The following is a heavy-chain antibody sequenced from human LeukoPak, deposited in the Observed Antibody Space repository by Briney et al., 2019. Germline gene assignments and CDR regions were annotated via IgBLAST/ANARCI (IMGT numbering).Heavy chain of an antibody. V-gene: IGHV1-8*02. D-gene: IGHD3-22*01. CDR1: GYTFTSYG. Sequence: ASVKVSCKASGYTFTSYGISWVRQAPGQGLEWMGWMNPNSGDTAYAQKFQDRVTMTRSISISTAYMELSSLRSEDTAVYYCARGLGSYDSSELTWPMISFWGQGTLVTVSS. J-gene: IGHJ4*02. CDR2: MNPNSGDT. CDR3: ARGLGSYDSSELTWPMISF.